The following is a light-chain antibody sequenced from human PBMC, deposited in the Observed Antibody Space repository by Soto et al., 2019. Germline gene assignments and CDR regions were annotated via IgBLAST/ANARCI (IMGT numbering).Light chain of an antibody. V-gene: IGKV1-39*01. J-gene: IGKJ2*01. CDR2: ATS. CDR1: QTISFY. Sequence: IQMTQSPSSLSASVGDTVTITCRASQTISFYLNWYQQKPGRTPNLLIYATSSLQSGVPSRFDGSGSGTEFTLTSSSLQPDDVATYYCQQSFSTPHTFGQGTKLELK. CDR3: QQSFSTPHT.